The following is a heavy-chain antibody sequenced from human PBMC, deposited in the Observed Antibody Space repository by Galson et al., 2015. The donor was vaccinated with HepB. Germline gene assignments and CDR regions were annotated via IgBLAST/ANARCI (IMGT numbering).Heavy chain of an antibody. Sequence: SLRLSCAASGFSVSSDYMRWVRQAPGKGRDWVPVKYRGSTTYYSESVQGLLTISRHNSKNTMFLEMNSLRAEDTAVYYCATTTGSSWYPNSYYYYGMDVWGHGTTVTVSS. D-gene: IGHD6-13*01. J-gene: IGHJ6*02. CDR2: KYRGSTT. V-gene: IGHV3-53*04. CDR3: ATTTGSSWYPNSYYYYGMDV. CDR1: GFSVSSDY.